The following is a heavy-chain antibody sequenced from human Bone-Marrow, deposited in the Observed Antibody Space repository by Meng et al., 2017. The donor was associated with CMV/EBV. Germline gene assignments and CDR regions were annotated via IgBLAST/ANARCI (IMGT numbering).Heavy chain of an antibody. J-gene: IGHJ4*02. CDR2: IIPIFGTA. V-gene: IGHV1-69*05. D-gene: IGHD2-2*02. CDR1: TFSSNA. Sequence: TFSSNASSWVRQAPGQGLEWMGGIIPIFGTANYAQKFQGRVTITTDESTSTAYMELSSLRSEDTAVYYCATYCSSTSCYSLRGFDYWGQGTLVTVSS. CDR3: ATYCSSTSCYSLRGFDY.